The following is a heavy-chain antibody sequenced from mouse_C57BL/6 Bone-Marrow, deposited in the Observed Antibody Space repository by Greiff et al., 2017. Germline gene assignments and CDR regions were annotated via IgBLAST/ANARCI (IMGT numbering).Heavy chain of an antibody. Sequence: VQLQQSGAELVKPGASVKLSCKASGFNFKDYYMHWVKQRTEQGLEWIGRIDPEDGDTKYAPKFQGKATITADTSSNTAYLQLSSLTSEGTAVYYCARSTYYCGSSCYAMDYWGQGTSVTVSS. J-gene: IGHJ4*01. D-gene: IGHD1-1*01. CDR3: ARSTYYCGSSCYAMDY. V-gene: IGHV14-2*01. CDR1: GFNFKDYY. CDR2: IDPEDGDT.